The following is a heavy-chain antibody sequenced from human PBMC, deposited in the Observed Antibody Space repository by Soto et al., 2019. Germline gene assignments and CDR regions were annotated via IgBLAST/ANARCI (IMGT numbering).Heavy chain of an antibody. Sequence: QVQLQQWGAGLLKPSETLSLTCAVYGGSFSGYYWSWIRQPPGKGLEWIGEINHSGSTNYNPSLKSRVTRSVDTSKNQFSLKLSSVTAADTAVYYCASLIAAAGYYYGMDVWGQGTTVTVSS. CDR1: GGSFSGYY. D-gene: IGHD6-13*01. CDR3: ASLIAAAGYYYGMDV. CDR2: INHSGST. V-gene: IGHV4-34*01. J-gene: IGHJ6*02.